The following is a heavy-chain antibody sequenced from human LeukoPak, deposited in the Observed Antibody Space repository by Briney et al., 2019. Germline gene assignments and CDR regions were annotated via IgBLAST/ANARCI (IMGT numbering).Heavy chain of an antibody. CDR3: ARDWGAARSYYYYYMDV. CDR1: GGTFSSYA. D-gene: IGHD6-6*01. Sequence: SVKVSCKASGGTFSSYAISWVRQAPGQGLEWMGRIIPVFGTANYAQKFQGRVTITTDESTSTAYMELSSLRSEDTAVYYCARDWGAARSYYYYYMDVWGKGTTVTVSS. V-gene: IGHV1-69*05. CDR2: IIPVFGTA. J-gene: IGHJ6*03.